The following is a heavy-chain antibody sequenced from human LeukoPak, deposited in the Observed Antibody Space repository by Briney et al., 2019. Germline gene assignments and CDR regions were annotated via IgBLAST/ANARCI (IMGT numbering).Heavy chain of an antibody. CDR2: VDNDGWAT. V-gene: IGHV3-48*03. CDR1: GFSLSSFE. CDR3: ARDLIGWSLDP. Sequence: PGGSLRLSCAASGFSLSSFEMNWVRQAPGEGLEWIAYVDNDGWATSYYADSVKGRFTITRDDAKSSLYLQMDSLTVEDTAVYYCARDLIGWSLDPWGQGTLVSVSS. D-gene: IGHD2-2*03. J-gene: IGHJ5*02.